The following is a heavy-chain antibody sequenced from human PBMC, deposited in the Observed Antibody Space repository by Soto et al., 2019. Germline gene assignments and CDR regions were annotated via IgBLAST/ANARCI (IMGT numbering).Heavy chain of an antibody. D-gene: IGHD3-22*01. CDR2: IYYSGST. V-gene: IGHV4-39*01. J-gene: IGHJ4*02. CDR1: GGSISSSSNY. CDR3: ARGTYYYDSSGYYNY. Sequence: QLQLQESGPGLVKPSETLPLTCTVSGGSISSSSNYWGWIRQPPGKGLEWIGSIYYSGSTYYNPSLKSRVTISLHTSKNQFSLKLSSVTAADTAVYYCARGTYYYDSSGYYNYWGQGTLVTVSS.